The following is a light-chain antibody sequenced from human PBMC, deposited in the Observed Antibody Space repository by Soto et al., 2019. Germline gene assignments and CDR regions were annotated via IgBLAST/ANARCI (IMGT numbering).Light chain of an antibody. CDR2: YDT. V-gene: IGLV3-21*04. Sequence: SYELTQPPSVSVAPGKTAGITCGGNNIGTKSVHWYQQKPGQAPVLLIYYDTDRPSRIPERFSGSNSGNTATLTISRVEAGDEADYYCQVWDSSSDHYVFGTGTKLTVL. J-gene: IGLJ1*01. CDR1: NIGTKS. CDR3: QVWDSSSDHYV.